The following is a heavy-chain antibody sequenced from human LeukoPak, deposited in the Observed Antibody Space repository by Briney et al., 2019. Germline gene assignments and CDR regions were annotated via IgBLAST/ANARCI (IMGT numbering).Heavy chain of an antibody. V-gene: IGHV4-4*07. J-gene: IGHJ5*02. Sequence: SETLSLTCTVSGGSISSYYWSWIRQPAGKGLEWIGRIYTSGSTNYNPSLKSRVTMSVDTSKNQFSLKLSSVTAADTAVYYCARVLTTVTTWRFDPWGQGTLVTVSS. CDR1: GGSISSYY. D-gene: IGHD4-17*01. CDR3: ARVLTTVTTWRFDP. CDR2: IYTSGST.